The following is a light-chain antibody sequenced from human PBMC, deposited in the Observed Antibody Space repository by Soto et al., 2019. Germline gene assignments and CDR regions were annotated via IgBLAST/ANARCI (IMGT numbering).Light chain of an antibody. CDR2: STS. V-gene: IGLV7-43*01. J-gene: IGLJ1*01. CDR3: LLDYGGVHV. Sequence: QAVVTQEPSLTVSPGGTVTLTCGSSTGAVTSGHYPNWFQQKPGQAPRPLIYSTSNKYSWTPARVAGSLLGGKAALTLSRVQPEDGADYYCLLDYGGVHVCVTGTKLTVL. CDR1: TGAVTSGHY.